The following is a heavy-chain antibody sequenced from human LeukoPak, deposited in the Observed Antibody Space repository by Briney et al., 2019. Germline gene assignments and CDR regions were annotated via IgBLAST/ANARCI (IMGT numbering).Heavy chain of an antibody. CDR1: GFTFSDYY. Sequence: GGSLRLSCEASGFTFSDYYMSWVRQAPGKGLEWVSYISGSSGYTKYADSVKGPFTISRDNAKNSLYLQVNSLRAEDTAVYYCARGSGTTAYFDYWGQGTPVTVSS. CDR3: ARGSGTTAYFDY. D-gene: IGHD1-1*01. J-gene: IGHJ4*02. CDR2: ISGSSGYT. V-gene: IGHV3-11*06.